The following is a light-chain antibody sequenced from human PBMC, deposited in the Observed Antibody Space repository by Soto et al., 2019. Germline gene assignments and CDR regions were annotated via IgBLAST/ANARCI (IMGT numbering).Light chain of an antibody. CDR1: SSNIGSNT. CDR2: NDN. Sequence: QSVLTQPPSASGTPGQRVTISCSGSSSNIGSNTVNWYQQHPGKAPKLIIYNDNQRSSGVSNRFSGSKSGNTASLTISGLQAEDEADYYCSSYTSSSTYVFGTGTKVTVL. V-gene: IGLV1-44*01. J-gene: IGLJ1*01. CDR3: SSYTSSSTYV.